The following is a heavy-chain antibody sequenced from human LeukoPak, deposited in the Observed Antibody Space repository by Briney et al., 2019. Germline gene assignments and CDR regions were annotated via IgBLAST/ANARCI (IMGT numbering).Heavy chain of an antibody. D-gene: IGHD3-10*01. V-gene: IGHV4-59*01. CDR3: ARADPNASGYFYRFNWFDP. CDR1: GGSISSYY. Sequence: NPSETLSLTCTVSGGSISSYYWNWFRQPPGKGLEWIGNNYSSGSTDYNPSLKSRVTISLDTSKFQFSLRLNSVTAADTAVYYCARADPNASGYFYRFNWFDPWGQGTLVTVSS. J-gene: IGHJ5*02. CDR2: NYSSGST.